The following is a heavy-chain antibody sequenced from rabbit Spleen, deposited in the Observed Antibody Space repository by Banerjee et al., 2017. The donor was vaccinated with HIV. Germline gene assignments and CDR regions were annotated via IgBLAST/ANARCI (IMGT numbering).Heavy chain of an antibody. CDR2: INIVTGKA. D-gene: IGHD8-1*01. Sequence: QSLEESGGDLVKPEGSLTLTCKASGVSFSDKDVMCWVRQAPGKGLEWIACINIVTGKAVYATWAKGRFIMSRASSTKVTLQMTSLTAADTATYFCARDTGSSFSSYGMDLWGQGTLVTVS. J-gene: IGHJ6*01. CDR1: GVSFSDKDV. CDR3: ARDTGSSFSSYGMDL. V-gene: IGHV1S40*01.